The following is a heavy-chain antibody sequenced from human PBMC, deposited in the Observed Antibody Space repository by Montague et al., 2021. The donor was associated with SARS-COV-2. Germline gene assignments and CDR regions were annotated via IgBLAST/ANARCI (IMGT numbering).Heavy chain of an antibody. CDR3: ARGLTDVTVILVFVGASLYFDS. CDR2: INHSGGT. CDR1: GGSISRSY. Sequence: SETLSLTCTVSGGSISRSYWSWIRQPPGKGLEWIGEINHSGGTNYNPSLKSRVTISVDTSKNQFSLKLSSLTAADTAVYYCARGLTDVTVILVFVGASLYFDSWGQGALVTVSS. D-gene: IGHD3-22*01. J-gene: IGHJ4*02. V-gene: IGHV4-34*01.